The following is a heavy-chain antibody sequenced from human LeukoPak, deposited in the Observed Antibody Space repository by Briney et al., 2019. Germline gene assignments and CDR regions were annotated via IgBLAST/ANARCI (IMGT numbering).Heavy chain of an antibody. CDR2: IYYSGST. CDR3: ARADKYYDLLTGFYGPLGAFDI. D-gene: IGHD3-9*01. Sequence: SETLSLTCTVSGGSISSYYWSWIRQPPGKGLEWIGYIYYSGSTNYNPSPKSRVTISVDTSKNQFSLKLSSVTATDTAVYYCARADKYYDLLTGFYGPLGAFDIWGQGTMVTVSS. J-gene: IGHJ3*02. V-gene: IGHV4-59*01. CDR1: GGSISSYY.